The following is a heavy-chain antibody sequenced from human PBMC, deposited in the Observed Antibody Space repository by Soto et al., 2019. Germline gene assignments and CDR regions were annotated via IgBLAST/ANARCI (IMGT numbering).Heavy chain of an antibody. V-gene: IGHV1-8*01. Sequence: ASVKVSCKASGYTFTSYDINWVRQATGQGLEWMGWMNPNSGDTGYAQKFQGRVTMTRNTSISTAYMELSSLRVEDTAVYYCARGDYYDTSGPFPVAFDIWGKGTMVTVSS. CDR2: MNPNSGDT. J-gene: IGHJ3*02. CDR1: GYTFTSYD. CDR3: ARGDYYDTSGPFPVAFDI. D-gene: IGHD3-22*01.